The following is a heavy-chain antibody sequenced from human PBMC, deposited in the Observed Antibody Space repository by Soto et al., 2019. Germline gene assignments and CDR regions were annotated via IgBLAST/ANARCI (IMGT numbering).Heavy chain of an antibody. J-gene: IGHJ4*02. D-gene: IGHD2-15*01. V-gene: IGHV3-9*01. CDR1: GFTFDDYA. CDR2: ISWNSGSI. CDR3: AKDRAATAYYFDY. Sequence: GGSLILSCAASGFTFDDYAMHWVRQAPGKGLEWVSGISWNSGSIGYADSVKGRFTISRDNAKNSLYLQMNSLRAEDTALYYCAKDRAATAYYFDYWGQGTLVTVSS.